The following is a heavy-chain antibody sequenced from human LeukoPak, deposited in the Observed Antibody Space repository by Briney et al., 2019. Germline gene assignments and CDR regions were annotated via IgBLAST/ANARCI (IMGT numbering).Heavy chain of an antibody. CDR3: ARVKITWDYGDYYYYYYMDV. CDR1: GFTASSNY. D-gene: IGHD4-17*01. J-gene: IGHJ6*03. CDR2: IYSGGST. Sequence: GGSLRLSCAASGFTASSNYMSWVRQAPGKGLEWVSVIYSGGSTYYADSVKGRFTISRDNSKNTLYLQMNSLRAEDTAVYYCARVKITWDYGDYYYYYYMDVWGKGTTVTVSS. V-gene: IGHV3-53*01.